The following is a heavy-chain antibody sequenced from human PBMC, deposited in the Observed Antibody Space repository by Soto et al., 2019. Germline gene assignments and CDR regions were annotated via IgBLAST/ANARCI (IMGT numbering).Heavy chain of an antibody. CDR3: ARAGYCSSTSCYTNNWFDP. CDR1: GFTFSSYW. V-gene: IGHV3-74*01. D-gene: IGHD2-2*02. Sequence: GGSLRLSCAASGFTFSSYWMHWVRQAPGKGLVWVSRINSDGSSTSYADSVKGRFTISRDNAKNTLYLQMNSLRAEDTAVYYCARAGYCSSTSCYTNNWFDPWGQATLVTVSS. J-gene: IGHJ5*02. CDR2: INSDGSST.